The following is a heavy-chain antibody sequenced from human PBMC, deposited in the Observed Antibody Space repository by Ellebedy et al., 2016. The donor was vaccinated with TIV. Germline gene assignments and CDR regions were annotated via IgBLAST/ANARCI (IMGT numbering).Heavy chain of an antibody. Sequence: ASVKVSCXASGYTFTSYGITWVRQAPGQGLEWMGWITTHTGDTNYAQKVQGRVSMTTDTSTSTAFMELRGLRSDDTAVYYCARDGGRAARPTVFFDYWGQGTLVTVSS. CDR3: ARDGGRAARPTVFFDY. V-gene: IGHV1-18*01. CDR1: GYTFTSYG. J-gene: IGHJ4*02. D-gene: IGHD6-6*01. CDR2: ITTHTGDT.